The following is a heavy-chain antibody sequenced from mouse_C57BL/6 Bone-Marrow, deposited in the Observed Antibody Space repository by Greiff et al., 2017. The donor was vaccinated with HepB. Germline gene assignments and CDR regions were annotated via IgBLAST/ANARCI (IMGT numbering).Heavy chain of an antibody. J-gene: IGHJ2*01. V-gene: IGHV1-22*01. Sequence: VQLQQSGPELVKPGASVKMSCKASGYTFTDYNMHWVKQSHGKSLEWIGYINPNNGGTSYNQKFKGKATLTVNKSSSTAYMELRSLTSEESAVYYCARSVYYGSSYYFDYWGQGTTLTVSS. D-gene: IGHD1-1*01. CDR3: ARSVYYGSSYYFDY. CDR2: INPNNGGT. CDR1: GYTFTDYN.